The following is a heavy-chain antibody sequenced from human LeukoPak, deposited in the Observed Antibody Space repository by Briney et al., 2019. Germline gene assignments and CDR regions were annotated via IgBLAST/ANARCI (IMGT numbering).Heavy chain of an antibody. CDR3: ARQTVAGTFFDY. CDR2: ISSSGSTI. D-gene: IGHD6-19*01. Sequence: GGSLRLSCAASGFTFSSYEMSWVRQAPGKGLEWVSYISSSGSTIYYADSVKGRFTISRDNAENSLYLQMNSLRAEDTAVYYCARQTVAGTFFDYWGRGTLVTVSS. CDR1: GFTFSSYE. V-gene: IGHV3-48*03. J-gene: IGHJ4*02.